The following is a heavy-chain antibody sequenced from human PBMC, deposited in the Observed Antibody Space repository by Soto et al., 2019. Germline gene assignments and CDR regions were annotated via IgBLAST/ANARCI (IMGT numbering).Heavy chain of an antibody. CDR2: INHSGST. Sequence: QVQLQQWGAGRLKPSETLSLTCAVYGGSFSGYYWSWIRQPPGKGLEWIGEINHSGSTNYNPSLKTRVTISVEPSKNHFSLKLSSVTAADTAVYYCARGPNTDSSGYDYWGQGTLVTVSS. J-gene: IGHJ4*02. CDR3: ARGPNTDSSGYDY. V-gene: IGHV4-34*01. CDR1: GGSFSGYY. D-gene: IGHD3-22*01.